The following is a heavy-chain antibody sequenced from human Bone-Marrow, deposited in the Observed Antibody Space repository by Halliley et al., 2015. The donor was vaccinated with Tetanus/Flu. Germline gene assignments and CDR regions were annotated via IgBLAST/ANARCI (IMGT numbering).Heavy chain of an antibody. Sequence: FLRLSCAASGFTFSSYAMSWVRQAPGKGLEWVSLISGSGDNTYFADSVKGRFTISRDNSKNTLYLQMNSLRADDTAVYYCAKHFYYYDTSGSSGGDYWGQGTLVTVSS. CDR1: GFTFSSYA. CDR3: AKHFYYYDTSGSSGGDY. V-gene: IGHV3-23*01. J-gene: IGHJ4*02. CDR2: ISGSGDNT. D-gene: IGHD3-22*01.